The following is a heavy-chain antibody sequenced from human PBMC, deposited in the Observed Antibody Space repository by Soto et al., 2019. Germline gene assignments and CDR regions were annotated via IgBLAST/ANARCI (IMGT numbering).Heavy chain of an antibody. V-gene: IGHV2-5*02. CDR1: AFSVSTSGVG. CDR2: IYWDDDK. D-gene: IGHD2-2*02. CDR3: ANRSSYNDDWAFGY. Sequence: QITLKESGTTLVKPTQTLTLTCTFSAFSVSTSGVGVGWIRQPPGKALQWLALIYWDDDKRHKPSLRSRLTITMDTSKNHVVLTMANMDPLDTGINYSANRSSYNDDWAFGYWGQGILVTVSS. J-gene: IGHJ4*02.